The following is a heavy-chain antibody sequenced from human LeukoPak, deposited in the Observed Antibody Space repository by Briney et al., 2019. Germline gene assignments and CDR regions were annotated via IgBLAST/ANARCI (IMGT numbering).Heavy chain of an antibody. V-gene: IGHV1-2*04. CDR2: INPNSGGT. D-gene: IGHD1-26*01. Sequence: ASVKVSCKASGYTFTGYYMHWVRQAPGQGLEWMGWINPNSGGTNYAQKFQGWVTMTRDTSISTAYMELSRLRSDDTAVYYCASGLGWSGSYSDAFDIWGQGTMVTVSS. CDR1: GYTFTGYY. J-gene: IGHJ3*02. CDR3: ASGLGWSGSYSDAFDI.